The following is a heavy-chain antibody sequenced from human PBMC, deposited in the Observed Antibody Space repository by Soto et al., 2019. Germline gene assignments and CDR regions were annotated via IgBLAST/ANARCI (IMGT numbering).Heavy chain of an antibody. D-gene: IGHD6-13*01. CDR2: ISGSGSSI. Sequence: EVQLLESGGGLVQPGGSLRLSCAASGFTFSNYAMTWVRQAPGKGLEWVSGISGSGSSIYYADSVKGRFTISRDNSKNTLYMQMNSLRAEDTAVYYWAKGGDSSSWKNWFDPWGQGTLVTVSS. CDR3: AKGGDSSSWKNWFDP. J-gene: IGHJ5*02. V-gene: IGHV3-23*01. CDR1: GFTFSNYA.